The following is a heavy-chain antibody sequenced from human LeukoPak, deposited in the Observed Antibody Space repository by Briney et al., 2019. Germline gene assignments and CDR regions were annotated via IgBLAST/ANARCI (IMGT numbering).Heavy chain of an antibody. CDR1: GFTFSSYG. CDR2: IRYDGSHK. J-gene: IGHJ5*02. D-gene: IGHD1-26*01. Sequence: PGGSLRLSCAASGFTFSSYGMHWVRQAPGKGLEWVAFIRYDGSHKYYADSVKGRFTISRDNSKNTLYLQMDSLRPEDTTVYYCAKAGVTYYPGHFDPWGQGTLVTVSS. V-gene: IGHV3-30*02. CDR3: AKAGVTYYPGHFDP.